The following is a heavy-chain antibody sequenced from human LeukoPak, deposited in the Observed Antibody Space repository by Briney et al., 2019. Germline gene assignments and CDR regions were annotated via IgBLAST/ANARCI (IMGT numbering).Heavy chain of an antibody. D-gene: IGHD3-10*01. CDR2: IYYSGST. V-gene: IGHV4-39*07. CDR3: ARDNMVRGVMTFDP. J-gene: IGHJ5*02. CDR1: GGSISSSSYY. Sequence: SETLSLTCTVSGGSISSSSYYWGWIRQPPGKGLEWIGSIYYSGSTYYNPSLKSRVTISVDTSKNQFSLKLSSVTAADTAVYYCARDNMVRGVMTFDPWGQGTLVTVSS.